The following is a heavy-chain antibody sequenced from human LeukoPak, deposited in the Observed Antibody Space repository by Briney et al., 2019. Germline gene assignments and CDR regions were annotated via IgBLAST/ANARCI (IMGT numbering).Heavy chain of an antibody. D-gene: IGHD3-10*01. CDR3: ARGLGTPPTPYYGSGIDY. V-gene: IGHV4-34*01. CDR1: GGSFSGYY. J-gene: IGHJ4*02. CDR2: INHSGST. Sequence: PSETLSLTCAVYGGSFSGYYWSWIRQPPGKGVECIGEINHSGSTNYNPSLKSRVTISVDTSKNQFSLKLSSVTAADTAVYYCARGLGTPPTPYYGSGIDYWGQGTLVTVSS.